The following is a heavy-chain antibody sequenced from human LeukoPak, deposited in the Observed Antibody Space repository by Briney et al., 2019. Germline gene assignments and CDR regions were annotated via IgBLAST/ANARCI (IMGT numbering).Heavy chain of an antibody. V-gene: IGHV3-23*01. CDR3: AKAAVYALAAPAHFDY. D-gene: IGHD2-8*01. CDR1: GFTFSSYA. CDR2: ISGSGGST. J-gene: IGHJ4*02. Sequence: GGSLRLSCEASGFTFSSYAMSWARQAPGKGLEWVSAISGSGGSTYYADSVKGRVTISRDNSKNTLYLQMNSLRAEDTAVYYCAKAAVYALAAPAHFDYWGQGTLVTVSS.